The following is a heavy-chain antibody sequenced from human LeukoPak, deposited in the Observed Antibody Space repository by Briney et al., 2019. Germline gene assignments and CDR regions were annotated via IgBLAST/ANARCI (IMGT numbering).Heavy chain of an antibody. J-gene: IGHJ4*02. Sequence: SGGSLRLSCAASGFTFSSYSMNWVRQAPGKGLEWVSSISSSSSYIYYADSVKGRFSISRDNAKNSLYLQMNSLRAEDTAVYYCARVQRAGGGVCDYWGQGTLVTVSS. CDR1: GFTFSSYS. CDR2: ISSSSSYI. D-gene: IGHD3-10*01. V-gene: IGHV3-21*01. CDR3: ARVQRAGGGVCDY.